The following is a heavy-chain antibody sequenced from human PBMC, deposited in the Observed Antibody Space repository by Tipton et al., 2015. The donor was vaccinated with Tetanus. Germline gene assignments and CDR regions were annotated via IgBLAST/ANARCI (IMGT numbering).Heavy chain of an antibody. Sequence: SLRLSCAASGFTFDDYAMHWVRQAPGKGLEWVSGISWNSGSIGYADSVKGRFTISRDNSKNTLYLQMNSLRAEDTAIYYCARAGSENKYYFDYWCQGTLVTVSS. CDR3: ARAGSENKYYFDY. J-gene: IGHJ4*02. CDR2: ISWNSGSI. CDR1: GFTFDDYA. V-gene: IGHV3-9*01. D-gene: IGHD3-10*01.